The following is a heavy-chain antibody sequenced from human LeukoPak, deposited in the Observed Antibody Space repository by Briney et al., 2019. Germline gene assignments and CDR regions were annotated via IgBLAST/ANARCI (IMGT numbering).Heavy chain of an antibody. CDR1: GGSISTYY. J-gene: IGHJ4*02. V-gene: IGHV4-59*08. Sequence: PSETLSLTCTVSGGSISTYYWSWIRQPPGKGLEWIGYIYYSGSTNYNPSLKSRVTISVDTSKNQFSLKLSSVTAADTAVYYCARQPYSSSPVDYWGQGTLVTVSS. CDR2: IYYSGST. CDR3: ARQPYSSSPVDY. D-gene: IGHD6-6*01.